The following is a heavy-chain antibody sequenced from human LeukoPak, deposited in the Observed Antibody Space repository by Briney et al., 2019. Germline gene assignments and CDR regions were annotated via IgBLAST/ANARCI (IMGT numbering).Heavy chain of an antibody. Sequence: SETLSLTCTVSGGSISSSSYYWGWIRQPPGKGLEWIGSIYYSGSTYYNPSLKSRVTISVDTSKNQFSLKLSSVTAADTAVYYCARHRLMYSSGWYGGYFDYWGQGTLVTVSS. D-gene: IGHD6-19*01. CDR2: IYYSGST. J-gene: IGHJ4*02. CDR1: GGSISSSSYY. CDR3: ARHRLMYSSGWYGGYFDY. V-gene: IGHV4-39*01.